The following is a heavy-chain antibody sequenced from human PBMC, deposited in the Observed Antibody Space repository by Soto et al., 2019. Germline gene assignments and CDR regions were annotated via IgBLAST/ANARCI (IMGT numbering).Heavy chain of an antibody. CDR3: ARGGGVGVAGSAAFDM. J-gene: IGHJ3*02. V-gene: IGHV1-2*02. CDR1: GYPVTAYY. Sequence: QLHLVQSGAVVKKPGASVTVSCSASGYPVTAYYMHWVRQAPGRGLERMGGINPATGAAKYTQTFQGRVSMARDTSTSTVFMELRGLASEDTAVFYFARGGGVGVAGSAAFDMWGQGTLVTVSS. CDR2: INPATGAA. D-gene: IGHD6-19*01.